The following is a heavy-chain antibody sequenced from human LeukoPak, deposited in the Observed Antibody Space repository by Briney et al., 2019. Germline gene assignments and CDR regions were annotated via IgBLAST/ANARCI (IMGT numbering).Heavy chain of an antibody. J-gene: IGHJ4*02. CDR2: ISGRSSTT. CDR1: GLHHHTYE. CDR3: ARDRLTSGSYFFDY. V-gene: IGHV3-48*03. D-gene: IGHD1-26*01. Sequence: GGPLRHPCAASGLHHHTYEMMWLRQAPGRGVEGIPYISGRSSTTYYADSVRGRFTISRDNAKNSMYLQMNSLRAEDTAVYYCARDRLTSGSYFFDYWGQGTLVTVSS.